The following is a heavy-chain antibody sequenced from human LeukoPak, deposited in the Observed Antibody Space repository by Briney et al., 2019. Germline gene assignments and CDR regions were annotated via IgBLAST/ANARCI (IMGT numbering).Heavy chain of an antibody. V-gene: IGHV6-1*01. CDR2: TYYRSKWYN. CDR3: ARASVTGTHHIDY. Sequence: SQTLSLTCAISGDSVSRNSAAWNWIRQSPLRGLEWLGRTYYRSKWYNDYAVSVKSRITINPDTSKNQFSLQLNSVTPEDTAVYYCARASVTGTHHIDYWGQGTLSPSPQ. J-gene: IGHJ4*02. D-gene: IGHD6-19*01. CDR1: GDSVSRNSAA.